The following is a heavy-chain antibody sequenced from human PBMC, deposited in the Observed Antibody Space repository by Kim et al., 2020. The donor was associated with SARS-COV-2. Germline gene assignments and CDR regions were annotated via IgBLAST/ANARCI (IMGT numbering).Heavy chain of an antibody. CDR3: AKVTSGSRGWFEYFQR. Sequence: GGSLRLSCAASGFTFNSYAMSWVRQAPGKGLEWVSGIRQSGGNTEYADSVKGRFSISRDNSKNTLYLQMNRLRAEDTAVYYCAKVTSGSRGWFEYFQRWGQGTLVTVSS. CDR1: GFTFNSYA. D-gene: IGHD6-19*01. V-gene: IGHV3-23*01. CDR2: IRQSGGNT. J-gene: IGHJ1*01.